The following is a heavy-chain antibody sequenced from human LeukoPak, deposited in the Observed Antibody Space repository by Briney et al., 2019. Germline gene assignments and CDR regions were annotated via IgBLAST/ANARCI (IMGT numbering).Heavy chain of an antibody. J-gene: IGHJ4*02. D-gene: IGHD5-18*01. CDR1: GGSISSYF. CDR2: IYTSGST. Sequence: NPSETLSLTCTVSGGSISSYFWSWIRQPAGKGLEWIGRIYTSGSTDYNPSLKSRVTMSIDTSKNQFSLKLSSVTAADTAVYYCARSSNGGYTYGYYFDCWGQGTLVTVSS. CDR3: ARSSNGGYTYGYYFDC. V-gene: IGHV4-4*07.